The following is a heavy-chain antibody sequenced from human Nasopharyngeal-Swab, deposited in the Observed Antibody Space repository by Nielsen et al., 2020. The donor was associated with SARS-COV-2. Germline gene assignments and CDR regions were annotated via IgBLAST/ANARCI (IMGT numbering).Heavy chain of an antibody. V-gene: IGHV3-23*01. CDR1: GFTFSSYA. D-gene: IGHD6-19*01. J-gene: IGHJ6*02. Sequence: GESLKISCAASGFTFSSYAMSWVRQAPGRGLEWVSAISGSGGSTYYADSVKGRFIISRDNAKNSLYLQMNSLRAEDTAVYYCAREGTGVAGIWVHYYYGMDVWGQGTTVTVSS. CDR3: AREGTGVAGIWVHYYYGMDV. CDR2: ISGSGGST.